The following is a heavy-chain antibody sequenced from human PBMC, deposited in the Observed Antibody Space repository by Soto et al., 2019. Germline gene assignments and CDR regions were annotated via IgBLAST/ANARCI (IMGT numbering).Heavy chain of an antibody. D-gene: IGHD2-21*02. CDR2: IYHSGST. CDR1: GGSISSGGYS. CDR3: ARAPDSGGDCYSYELDS. V-gene: IGHV4-30-2*01. Sequence: QLQLQESGSGLVKPSQTLSLTCAVSGGSISSGGYSWSWLRQPPGKGLEWIGYIYHSGSTYYNPSLKGRVTISLDRSKNQSSLKLSSVTAADTAVYYCARAPDSGGDCYSYELDSWGQGTLVTVSS. J-gene: IGHJ4*02.